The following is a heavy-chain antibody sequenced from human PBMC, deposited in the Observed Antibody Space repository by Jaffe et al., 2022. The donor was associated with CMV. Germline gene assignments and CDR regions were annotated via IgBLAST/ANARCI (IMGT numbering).Heavy chain of an antibody. CDR3: AREKFVVVPAAIGETYYYYYYGMDV. V-gene: IGHV4-59*01. Sequence: QVQLQESGPGLVKPSETLSLTCTVSGGSISSYYWSWIRQPPGKGLEWIGYIYYSGSTNYNPSLKSRVTISVDTSKNQFSLKLSSVTAADTAVYYCAREKFVVVPAAIGETYYYYYYGMDVWGQGTTVTVSS. D-gene: IGHD2-2*01. CDR1: GGSISSYY. CDR2: IYYSGST. J-gene: IGHJ6*02.